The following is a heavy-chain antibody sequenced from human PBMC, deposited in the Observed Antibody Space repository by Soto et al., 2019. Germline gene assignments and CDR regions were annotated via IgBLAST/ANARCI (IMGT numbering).Heavy chain of an antibody. J-gene: IGHJ6*02. CDR1: GYTFTSYG. Sequence: GSSVKVSCKASGYTFTSYGISRVRQAPGQGLEWMGWISAYNGNTNYAQKLQGRVTMTTDTSTSTAYMELRSLRSDDTAVYYCARDARRNYYYGMDVWGQGTTVTVSS. CDR3: ARDARRNYYYGMDV. V-gene: IGHV1-18*01. CDR2: ISAYNGNT.